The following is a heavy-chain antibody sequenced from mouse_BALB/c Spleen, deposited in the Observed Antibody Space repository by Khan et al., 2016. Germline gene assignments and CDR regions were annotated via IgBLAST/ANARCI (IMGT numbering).Heavy chain of an antibody. J-gene: IGHJ2*02. CDR2: ISYSGST. CDR3: ASYDSSGSFFDY. Sequence: EVQLQESGPSLVKPSQTLSLTCSVTGDSITSGYWNWIRKFPGNKLEYMGYISYSGSTYYSPSLKSRISITRDTSKNQYYLQLNSLTTEDTATYYCASYDSSGSFFDYWGHGTSLTVSS. V-gene: IGHV3-8*02. D-gene: IGHD3-2*01. CDR1: GDSITSGY.